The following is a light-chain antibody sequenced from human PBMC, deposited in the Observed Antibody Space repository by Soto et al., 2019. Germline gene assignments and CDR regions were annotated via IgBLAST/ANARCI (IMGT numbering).Light chain of an antibody. CDR1: QSVSSSY. CDR3: QQYGSSPLT. V-gene: IGKV3-20*01. Sequence: EIGLTQSPGTLSLSPGERATLSCTASQSVSSSYLAWYQQKPGQAPRLLIYGASSRATGIPDRFSGRGSGTDFTLTISRLEPEDFAGYYCQQYGSSPLTFGRGTKVEIK. CDR2: GAS. J-gene: IGKJ4*01.